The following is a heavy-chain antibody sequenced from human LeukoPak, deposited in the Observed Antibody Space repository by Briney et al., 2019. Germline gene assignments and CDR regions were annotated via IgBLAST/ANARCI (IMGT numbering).Heavy chain of an antibody. J-gene: IGHJ4*02. Sequence: GGSLRLSCAASGFPFSSYAMSWIRQAPGKGLEWLSAISPTTGTTFYADSVKGRFTISRDNSRGTLYLQMNGLRAEDTAVYYCAKDRSYYYGSGSTFDYWGQGTLVTVSS. D-gene: IGHD3-10*01. V-gene: IGHV3-23*01. CDR1: GFPFSSYA. CDR3: AKDRSYYYGSGSTFDY. CDR2: ISPTTGTT.